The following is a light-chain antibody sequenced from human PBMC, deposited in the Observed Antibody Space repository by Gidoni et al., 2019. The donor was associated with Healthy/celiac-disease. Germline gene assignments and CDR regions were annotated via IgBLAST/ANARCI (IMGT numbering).Light chain of an antibody. Sequence: IVLTQSPGTLSLSPGERATRSCRASQSVSSSYLAWYQQKPGQAPRLLIYGASSRATGIPDRFSGSGSGTDFTLTISRLEPEDFAVYYCQQYGRTFGQGTKLEIK. J-gene: IGKJ2*01. CDR1: QSVSSSY. V-gene: IGKV3-20*01. CDR3: QQYGRT. CDR2: GAS.